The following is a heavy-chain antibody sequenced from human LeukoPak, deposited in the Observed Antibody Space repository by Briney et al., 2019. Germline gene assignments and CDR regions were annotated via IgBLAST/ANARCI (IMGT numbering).Heavy chain of an antibody. CDR2: IKQDGSEK. CDR1: GFTFSSYW. Sequence: PGGSLKLSCAASGFTFSSYWMSWVRQAPGKGLEWVANIKQDGSEKYYVDSVKGRFTISRDNAKNSLYLQMNSLRAEDTAVYYCAKDATASPYFHWFDNWGQGTQVIASS. CDR3: AKDATASPYFHWFDN. V-gene: IGHV3-7*03. J-gene: IGHJ4*02. D-gene: IGHD3-9*01.